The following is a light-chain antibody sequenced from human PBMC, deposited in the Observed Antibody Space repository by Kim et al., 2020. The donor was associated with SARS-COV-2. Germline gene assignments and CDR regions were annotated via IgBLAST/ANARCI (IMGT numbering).Light chain of an antibody. V-gene: IGLV3-19*01. CDR2: GKN. CDR3: NSRYSNDNVV. J-gene: IGLJ2*01. CDR1: SLRSYY. Sequence: ALGQTVRITCQSDSLRSYYATSCQQKPGQAPILVIYGKNNRPSGIPARFSGSSTGNTASLTITGTPAGDEADYYCNSRYSNDNVVFGGGTQLTVL.